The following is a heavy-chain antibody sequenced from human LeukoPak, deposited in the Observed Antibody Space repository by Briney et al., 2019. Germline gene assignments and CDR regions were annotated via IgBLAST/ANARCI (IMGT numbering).Heavy chain of an antibody. D-gene: IGHD3-22*01. V-gene: IGHV4-34*01. CDR3: ARGRQEISMIVVVMTAVSYYLDV. Sequence: SETLSLTCAVYGGSFSGYYWTWIRQSPGKGLEWIGEINPSGSTYYSPSLKSRLTISRDTSKNQFPLRLSSVTAADTAVYYCARGRQEISMIVVVMTAVSYYLDVWGKGTTVTVS. CDR1: GGSFSGYY. CDR2: INPSGST. J-gene: IGHJ6*03.